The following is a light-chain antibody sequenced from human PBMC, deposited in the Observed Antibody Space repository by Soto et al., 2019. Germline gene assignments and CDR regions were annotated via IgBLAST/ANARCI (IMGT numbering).Light chain of an antibody. V-gene: IGKV3-20*01. Sequence: EIVLTQSPGTLSLSPGERATLSCRASQSVSSSYLAWYQQKPGQAPRLLIYGASSRATGIPDRFSGSGSGTDFTLTISRLEPEDFAVYYCQQYGSSPPYTFGQGNQLEIK. CDR3: QQYGSSPPYT. CDR2: GAS. J-gene: IGKJ2*01. CDR1: QSVSSSY.